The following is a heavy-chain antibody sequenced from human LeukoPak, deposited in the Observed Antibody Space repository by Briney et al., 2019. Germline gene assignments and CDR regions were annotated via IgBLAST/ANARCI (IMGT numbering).Heavy chain of an antibody. V-gene: IGHV3-49*04. CDR3: AIFGVVPIRSGYFDP. CDR2: IRSKAYGGTT. Sequence: GGSLRLSCTASGFTFGDYAMSWVRQAPGKGLEWVGFIRSKAYGGTTEYAASVKGRFTISRDDSKSIAYLQMNSLKTEDTAVYYCAIFGVVPIRSGYFDPWGRGTLVTVSS. J-gene: IGHJ2*01. CDR1: GFTFGDYA. D-gene: IGHD3-3*01.